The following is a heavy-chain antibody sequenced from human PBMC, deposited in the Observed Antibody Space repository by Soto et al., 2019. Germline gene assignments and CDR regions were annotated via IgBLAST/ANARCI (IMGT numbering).Heavy chain of an antibody. V-gene: IGHV3-33*01. CDR3: GSSGRGDFTAMVNYFYYGMDV. CDR2: IWFDGSNK. Sequence: GGSLRLSCIASGFTFSSHGMHWVRQAPGKGLEWVAVIWFDGSNKYYADSVKGRFTVSRDNSKNTLYLQMNSLRAEDTAVYYCGSSGRGDFTAMVNYFYYGMDVWGQGTTVTVSS. J-gene: IGHJ6*02. CDR1: GFTFSSHG. D-gene: IGHD5-18*01.